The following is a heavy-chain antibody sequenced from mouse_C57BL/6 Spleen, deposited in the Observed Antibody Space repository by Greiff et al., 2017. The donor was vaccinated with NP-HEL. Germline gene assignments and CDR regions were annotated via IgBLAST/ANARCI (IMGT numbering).Heavy chain of an antibody. CDR3: ARRLLGAMDY. CDR2: INPNNGGT. D-gene: IGHD2-3*01. J-gene: IGHJ4*01. CDR1: GYTFTDYN. V-gene: IGHV1-18*01. Sequence: VQLQQPGAELVKPGASVKLSCKASGYTFTDYNMDWVKQSHGKSLEWIGDINPNNGGTIYNQKFKGKATLTVDKSSSTAYMELRSLTSEDTAVYYCARRLLGAMDYWGQGTSVTVSS.